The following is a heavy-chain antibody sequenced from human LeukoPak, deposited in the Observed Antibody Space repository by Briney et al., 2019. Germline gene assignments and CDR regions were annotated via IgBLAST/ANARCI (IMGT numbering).Heavy chain of an antibody. D-gene: IGHD3-3*01. J-gene: IGHJ6*03. Sequence: SETLSLTCTVSGGSISSGDYYWSWIRQPPGKGLEWIGYIYYSGSTYYHPSLKSRVTISVDTSKNQFSLKLSSVTAADTAVYYCARAVPENDFWSGYSLTFYYYYYMDVWGKGTTVTVSS. CDR1: GGSISSGDYY. CDR3: ARAVPENDFWSGYSLTFYYYYYMDV. CDR2: IYYSGST. V-gene: IGHV4-30-4*08.